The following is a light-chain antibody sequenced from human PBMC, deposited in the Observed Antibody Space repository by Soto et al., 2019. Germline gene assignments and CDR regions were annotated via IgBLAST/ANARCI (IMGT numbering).Light chain of an antibody. Sequence: EIVLTQSPVTLSLSPVDIATLACRASQSVSSRYLAWYQQTPGQAPRLLIYGTSHRATGIPDRFSGSGSGTDFTLTINRLEPEDFAVYYCQQYGSSWKFGQGTKVDIK. V-gene: IGKV3-20*01. J-gene: IGKJ1*01. CDR2: GTS. CDR3: QQYGSSWK. CDR1: QSVSSRY.